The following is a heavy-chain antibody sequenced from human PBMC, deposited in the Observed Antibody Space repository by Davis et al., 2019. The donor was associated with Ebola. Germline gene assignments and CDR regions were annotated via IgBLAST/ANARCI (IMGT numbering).Heavy chain of an antibody. CDR3: ARGIGYYDSSGYREATFDY. D-gene: IGHD3-22*01. CDR1: GESFSGYY. J-gene: IGHJ4*02. CDR2: INHSGST. Sequence: SQTLSLTCAVYGESFSGYYWSWIRQPPGKGLQWIGEINHSGSTNYNPSLKSRVTISVDTSKNQFSLKLSSVTAADTAVYYCARGIGYYDSSGYREATFDYWGQGTLVTVSS. V-gene: IGHV4-34*01.